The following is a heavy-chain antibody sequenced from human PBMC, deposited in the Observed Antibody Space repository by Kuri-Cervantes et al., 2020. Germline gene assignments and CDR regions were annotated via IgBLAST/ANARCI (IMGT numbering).Heavy chain of an antibody. V-gene: IGHV3-9*01. Sequence: SLKISCAASGFTFDDYAMHWVRQAPGKGLEWVPGISWNSGSIGYADSVKGRFTISRDNAKNSLYLQMNSLRAEDTALYYCAKGVGWLRRWGQGTLVTVSS. J-gene: IGHJ4*02. CDR3: AKGVGWLRR. CDR2: ISWNSGSI. D-gene: IGHD5-12*01. CDR1: GFTFDDYA.